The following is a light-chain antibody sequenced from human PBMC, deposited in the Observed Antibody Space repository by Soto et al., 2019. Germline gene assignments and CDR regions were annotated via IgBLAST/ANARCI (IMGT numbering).Light chain of an antibody. J-gene: IGLJ2*01. CDR3: AAWDDSLSAVV. V-gene: IGLV1-47*01. CDR2: RTN. Sequence: QSVLTQPPSASGTPGQRVTISCSGSSSNIGSNYVYWYQQLPGTAPKVLIYRTNQRPSGVPDRFSGSKSGTSASLAISGLRSEDEGDYYCAAWDDSLSAVVFGGGTKLTVL. CDR1: SSNIGSNY.